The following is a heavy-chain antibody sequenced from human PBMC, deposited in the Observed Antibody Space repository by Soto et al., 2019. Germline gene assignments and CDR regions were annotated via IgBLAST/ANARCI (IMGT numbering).Heavy chain of an antibody. CDR2: ISSSSSYI. J-gene: IGHJ4*01. D-gene: IGHD2-15*01. CDR1: GFTFSSYS. CDR3: ARGPSCSGGSCHYVFDY. Sequence: GGSLRLSCAASGFTFSSYSMNWVRQAPGKGLEWVSSISSSSSYIYYADSVKGRFTISRDNAKNSLYLQMNSLRAEDTAVYYCARGPSCSGGSCHYVFDYWGQEPWSPSPQ. V-gene: IGHV3-21*01.